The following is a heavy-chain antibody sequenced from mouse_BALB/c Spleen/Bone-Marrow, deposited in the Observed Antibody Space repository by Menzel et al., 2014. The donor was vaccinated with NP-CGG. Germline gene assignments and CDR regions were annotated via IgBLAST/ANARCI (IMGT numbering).Heavy chain of an antibody. D-gene: IGHD1-3*01. Sequence: AQLQQSGAELVKPGASVKLSCSASGFNIKDTYMHWVKQRPEQGLEWIGRIDPANGNTKYDPKFQDKATITADTSSNTVDLQLSSLTFEDTAVYYCARQEFAIYWYFDVWGAGTTVTVSS. J-gene: IGHJ1*01. CDR1: GFNIKDTY. V-gene: IGHV14-3*02. CDR3: ARQEFAIYWYFDV. CDR2: IDPANGNT.